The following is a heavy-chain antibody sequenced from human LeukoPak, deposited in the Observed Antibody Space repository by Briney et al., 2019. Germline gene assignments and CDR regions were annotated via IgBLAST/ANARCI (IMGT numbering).Heavy chain of an antibody. CDR2: IYYSGST. D-gene: IGHD5-12*01. CDR3: VRLYSGYDSYYYYYYMDV. Sequence: PSETLSLTCTVSGGSISSSSYYWGWIRQPPGKGLEWIGSIYYSGSTYYNPSLKSRVTISVDTSKNQFSLKLSSVTAADTAVYYCVRLYSGYDSYYYYYYMDVWGKGTTVTVSS. CDR1: GGSISSSSYY. V-gene: IGHV4-39*07. J-gene: IGHJ6*03.